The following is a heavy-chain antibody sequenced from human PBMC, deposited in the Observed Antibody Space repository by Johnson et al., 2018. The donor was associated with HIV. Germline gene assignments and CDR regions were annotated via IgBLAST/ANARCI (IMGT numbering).Heavy chain of an antibody. CDR1: GFTFSSYG. CDR2: TRFDGSKK. CDR3: ARDGTTGPSGDAYDI. J-gene: IGHJ3*02. V-gene: IGHV3-30*02. Sequence: QVQLVESGGGVVQPGGSLRLSCAASGFTFSSYGMHWVRQTPGKGLEWVAFTRFDGSKKYYAESVKGRFTISRDNSKTTLYLQMNSLRAEDTAVYYCARDGTTGPSGDAYDIWGQGTMVTVSS. D-gene: IGHD4-17*01.